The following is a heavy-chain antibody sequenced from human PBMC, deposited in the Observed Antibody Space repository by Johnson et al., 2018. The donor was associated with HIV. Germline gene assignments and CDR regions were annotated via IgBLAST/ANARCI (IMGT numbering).Heavy chain of an antibody. CDR1: GFTFSSYA. CDR2: ISGSGGST. CDR3: ARSPGYTLLDAFDI. Sequence: VQLVESGGGVVQPGRSLRLSCEASGFTFSSYAMSWVRQAPGKGLEWVSAISGSGGSTYYADSVKGRFTISRDNSRNTLYLQMNSLRVEDTAVYYCARSPGYTLLDAFDIWGQGTMVTVSS. V-gene: IGHV3-23*04. D-gene: IGHD2-2*02. J-gene: IGHJ3*02.